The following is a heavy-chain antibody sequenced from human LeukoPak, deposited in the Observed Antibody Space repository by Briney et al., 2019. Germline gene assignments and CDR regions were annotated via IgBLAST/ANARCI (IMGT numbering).Heavy chain of an antibody. CDR2: ISYDGSNK. J-gene: IGHJ5*02. Sequence: PGGSLRFSCAASGFTFSSYAMHWVRQAPGKGLGGVAVISYDGSNKYYADSVKGRFTISRDNSKNTLYLQMNSLRAEDTAVYYCARGGDIVVVVAAYHHWGQGTLVTVSS. V-gene: IGHV3-30-3*01. CDR3: ARGGDIVVVVAAYHH. CDR1: GFTFSSYA. D-gene: IGHD2-15*01.